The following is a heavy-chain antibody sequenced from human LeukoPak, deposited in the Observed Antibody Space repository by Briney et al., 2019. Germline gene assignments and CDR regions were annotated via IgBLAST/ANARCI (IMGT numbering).Heavy chain of an antibody. CDR1: GFTFSSYA. J-gene: IGHJ6*03. V-gene: IGHV3-64*01. D-gene: IGHD2-15*01. Sequence: PGGPLSLSCAASGFTFSSYAMHWVRQAPGKGLEYVSAISSNGGRTYYANSVKGRFTITRDNSKNTLYRQMGSLRAKDMAVYYCARGDADCSGGSCYSSYYYYMDVWGKGTTVTVSS. CDR2: ISSNGGRT. CDR3: ARGDADCSGGSCYSSYYYYMDV.